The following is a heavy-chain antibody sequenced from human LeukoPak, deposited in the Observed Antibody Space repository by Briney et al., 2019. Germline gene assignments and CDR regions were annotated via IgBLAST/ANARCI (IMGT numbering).Heavy chain of an antibody. CDR1: GFTFSNAW. Sequence: PGGSLRLSCAASGFTFSNAWMSWVRQAPGKGLEWVGRIKSKTDGGTTDYAAPVKGSFTISRDDSKNTLYLQMNSLKTEDTAVYYCTGRDYAWGSYRYELDYWGQGTLVTVSS. CDR2: IKSKTDGGTT. D-gene: IGHD3-16*02. V-gene: IGHV3-15*01. CDR3: TGRDYAWGSYRYELDY. J-gene: IGHJ4*02.